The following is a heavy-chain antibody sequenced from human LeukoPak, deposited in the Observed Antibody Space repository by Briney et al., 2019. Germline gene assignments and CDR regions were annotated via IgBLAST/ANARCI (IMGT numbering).Heavy chain of an antibody. V-gene: IGHV3-23*01. Sequence: GGSLRLSCAASGFTFSSYAMSWVRQAPGKGLEWVSAISGSGGSTYYADSVKGRFTISRDNSKNTLYLQMNSLRAEDTAVYYCAKDRGISIVVVVAATQYFDYWGQGTLVTVSS. CDR3: AKDRGISIVVVVAATQYFDY. CDR2: ISGSGGST. CDR1: GFTFSSYA. J-gene: IGHJ4*02. D-gene: IGHD2-15*01.